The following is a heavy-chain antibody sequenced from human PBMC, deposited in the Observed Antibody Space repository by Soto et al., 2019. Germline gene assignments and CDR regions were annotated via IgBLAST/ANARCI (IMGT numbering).Heavy chain of an antibody. D-gene: IGHD3-16*01. CDR3: VRQNYVNKWFDS. V-gene: IGHV4-39*01. CDR2: IYYSRRT. CDR1: GDSISSDQYC. J-gene: IGHJ5*01. Sequence: QRRLQESGPGQVKDSENLSLTCSISGDSISSDQYCWGWVRKPPGKGLEWIGTIYYSRRTYYNPSLRGRATVSVDTSATQFSLSLNSVTATDTAVYYCVRQNYVNKWFDSWGQGTLVSVSS.